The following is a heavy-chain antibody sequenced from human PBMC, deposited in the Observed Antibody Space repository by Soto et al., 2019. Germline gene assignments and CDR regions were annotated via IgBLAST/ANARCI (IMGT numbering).Heavy chain of an antibody. CDR2: MYNSGST. Sequence: QLQLQESGPGLVKPSETLSLTCTVSGGSISSTSSYWGWVRQPPGKGLEWIGSMYNSGSTYYNPSLKSRVTISVDTSNNQFSLRLSSVTAAATAVYYCAGRYPYDSSGYHLDYWGQGTLVTVSS. D-gene: IGHD3-22*01. CDR1: GGSISSTSSY. CDR3: AGRYPYDSSGYHLDY. J-gene: IGHJ4*02. V-gene: IGHV4-39*01.